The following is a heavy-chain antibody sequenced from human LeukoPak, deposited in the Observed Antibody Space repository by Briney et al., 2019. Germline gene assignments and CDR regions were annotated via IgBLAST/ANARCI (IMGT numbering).Heavy chain of an antibody. J-gene: IGHJ4*02. CDR3: ARPPHYYDTSGYSV. CDR1: GGSISSYY. Sequence: SETLSLTCTVSGGSISSYYWSWLRQPPGKRLEWIGYVSNIETTNYNPSLKSRVTISVDTSKNQFSLRLNSVTAADTAVYYCARPPHYYDTSGYSVWGQGTLVTVSS. D-gene: IGHD3-22*01. CDR2: VSNIETT. V-gene: IGHV4-59*01.